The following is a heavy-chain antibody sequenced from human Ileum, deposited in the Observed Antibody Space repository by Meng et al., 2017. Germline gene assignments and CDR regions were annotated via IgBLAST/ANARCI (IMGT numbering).Heavy chain of an antibody. V-gene: IGHV4-4*02. D-gene: IGHD4-23*01. CDR3: AANSGKKMHS. CDR2: IYHSGLV. CDR1: GDSISTTNW. J-gene: IGHJ4*02. Sequence: QVQLRGPGPGLVKPSGALSLPCAVSGDSISTTNWWNWVRQPPGEGLEWIGEIYHSGLVNYNLSLKTRVTLSIDKSKNQFSLKLISVTAADTGVYYCAANSGKKMHSWGQGTLVTVSS.